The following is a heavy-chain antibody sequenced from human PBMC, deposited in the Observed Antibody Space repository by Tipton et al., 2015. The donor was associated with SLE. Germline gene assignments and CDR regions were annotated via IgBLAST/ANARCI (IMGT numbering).Heavy chain of an antibody. Sequence: LRLSCTVSGDSITDSGYSWNWVRQHPGAGLEWIGYIHHSGRTDYNPSLRSRVTISRDTSKNQFSLNVNSVTAAGTAVYYCARQHSGGATDTWGQGTLVTVSS. CDR1: GDSITDSGYS. CDR3: ARQHSGGATDT. J-gene: IGHJ5*02. CDR2: IHHSGRT. V-gene: IGHV4-31*03. D-gene: IGHD1-26*01.